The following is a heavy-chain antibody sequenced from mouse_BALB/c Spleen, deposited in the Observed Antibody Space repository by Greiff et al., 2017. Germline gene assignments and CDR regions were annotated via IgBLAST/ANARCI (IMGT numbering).Heavy chain of an antibody. CDR2: INPSTGYT. CDR1: GYTFTSYW. Sequence: QVQLKQSGAELAKPGASVKMSCKASGYTFTSYWMHWVKQRPGQGLEWIGYINPSTGYTEYNQKFKDKATLTADKSSSTAYMQLSSRTSEDSAVYDCAPTGRYFDDWGQGTTLTVSS. D-gene: IGHD4-1*02. V-gene: IGHV1-7*01. J-gene: IGHJ2*01. CDR3: APTGRYFDD.